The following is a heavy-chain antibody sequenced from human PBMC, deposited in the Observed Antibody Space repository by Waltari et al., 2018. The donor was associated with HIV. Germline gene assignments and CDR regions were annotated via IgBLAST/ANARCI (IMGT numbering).Heavy chain of an antibody. J-gene: IGHJ4*02. CDR3: ARKYSSSWGAPFDY. CDR1: GFTLSSHG. D-gene: IGHD6-13*01. V-gene: IGHV3-33*01. CDR2: IWDDGSKK. Sequence: QVQLVESGGGVVQPGRSLRLSCATSGFTLSSHGMHWVRQAPGKGLEWVTVIWDDGSKKYYADSVKCRFTISRDNSKNTLYLQMNRLRIEDTAVYYCARKYSSSWGAPFDYWGQGTLVTVSS.